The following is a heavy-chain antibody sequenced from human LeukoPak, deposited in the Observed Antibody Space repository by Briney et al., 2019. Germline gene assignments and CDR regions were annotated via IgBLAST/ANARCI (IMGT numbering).Heavy chain of an antibody. CDR3: ARVGLDRRGYSGYEAFDY. CDR1: GFTFSTYY. J-gene: IGHJ4*02. D-gene: IGHD5-12*01. Sequence: GGSLRLSCAASGFTFSTYYMNWVRQTPGKGLEWVSSISTSSSYIYYADSLKGRFTISRDNAKKSLYLQINSLRAEDTAVYYCARVGLDRRGYSGYEAFDYWGQGTLVTVSS. CDR2: ISTSSSYI. V-gene: IGHV3-21*01.